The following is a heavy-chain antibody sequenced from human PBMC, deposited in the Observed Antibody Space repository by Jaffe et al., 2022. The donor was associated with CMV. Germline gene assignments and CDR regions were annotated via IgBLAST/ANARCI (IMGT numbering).Heavy chain of an antibody. D-gene: IGHD2-21*02. V-gene: IGHV3-23*04. Sequence: EVQLVESGGGLVQPGGSLRLSCAASGFTFSSYAMSWVRQAPGKGLEWVSAISGSGGSTYYADSVKGRFTISRDNSKNTLYLQMNSLRAEDTAVYYCAKGEYCGGDCDEGGIGVYWGQGTLVTVSS. CDR1: GFTFSSYA. J-gene: IGHJ4*02. CDR2: ISGSGGST. CDR3: AKGEYCGGDCDEGGIGVY.